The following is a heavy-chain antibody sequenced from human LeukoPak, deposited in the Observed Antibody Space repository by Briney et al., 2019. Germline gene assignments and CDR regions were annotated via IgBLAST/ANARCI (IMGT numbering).Heavy chain of an antibody. V-gene: IGHV4-59*12. D-gene: IGHD3-16*02. CDR3: ARVRGSDYVWGSYRPPDAFDI. Sequence: SSETLSLTCTVSGGSISGYYWSWIRQPPGKGLEWIGYIFYSGGTNYNPSLKSRVTISVDTSKNQFSLKLSSVTAADTAVYYCARVRGSDYVWGSYRPPDAFDIWGQGTMVTVSS. CDR2: IFYSGGT. J-gene: IGHJ3*02. CDR1: GGSISGYY.